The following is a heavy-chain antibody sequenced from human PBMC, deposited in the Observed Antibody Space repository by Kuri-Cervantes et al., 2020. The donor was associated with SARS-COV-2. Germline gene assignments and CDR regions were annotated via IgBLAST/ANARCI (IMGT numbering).Heavy chain of an antibody. CDR3: ARGYCSSTSCPPYYYYGTDV. CDR1: GFPFSSYS. CDR2: ISSSSSTI. D-gene: IGHD2-2*01. J-gene: IGHJ6*02. V-gene: IGHV3-48*02. Sequence: GESLKIPCAASGFPFSSYSMNWVRQAPGNGLEWVSYISSSSSTIYYADSVKGRFTICRDNAKNSLYLQMNSLRDEDTAVYYCARGYCSSTSCPPYYYYGTDVWGQGTTVTVSS.